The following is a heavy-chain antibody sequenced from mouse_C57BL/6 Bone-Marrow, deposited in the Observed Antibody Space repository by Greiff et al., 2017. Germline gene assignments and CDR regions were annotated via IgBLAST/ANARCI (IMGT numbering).Heavy chain of an antibody. J-gene: IGHJ2*01. CDR2: IHPSDSDT. CDR1: GYTFTSYW. Sequence: VQLQQPGAELVKPGASVKVSCKASGYTFTSYWMHWVKQRPGQGLEWIGRIHPSDSDTNYNQKFKGKATLTVDKSSSTAYMQLSSLTSEDSAVYYCARKTVVAHFDYWGQGTTLTVSS. V-gene: IGHV1-74*01. D-gene: IGHD1-1*01. CDR3: ARKTVVAHFDY.